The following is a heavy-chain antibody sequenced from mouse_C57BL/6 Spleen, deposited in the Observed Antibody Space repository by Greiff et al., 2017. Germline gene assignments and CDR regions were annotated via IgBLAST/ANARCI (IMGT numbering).Heavy chain of an antibody. CDR2: INRNYGTT. V-gene: IGHV1-39*01. J-gene: IGHJ2*01. Sequence: EVQRVESGPELVKPGASVKISCKASGYSFTDYNMNWVKQSNGKSLEWIGVINRNYGTTSYNQKFKGKATLTVDQSSSTAYMQLNSLTSEDSAVYYCARYYGSSYEYYFDYWGQGTTLTVSS. CDR1: GYSFTDYN. CDR3: ARYYGSSYEYYFDY. D-gene: IGHD1-1*01.